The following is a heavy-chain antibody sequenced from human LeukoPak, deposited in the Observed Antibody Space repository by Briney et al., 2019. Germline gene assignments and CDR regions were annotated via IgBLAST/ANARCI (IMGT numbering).Heavy chain of an antibody. CDR3: AREGGGWYFDL. CDR1: GYTFSSYA. J-gene: IGHJ2*01. D-gene: IGHD3-16*01. V-gene: IGHV1-18*01. Sequence: ASVKVSCKASGYTFSSYAINRVRQAPGQGLEWMGWISGHNGNTNYAQKFQGRVTMTTDTSTSTAYMELRSLRSDDTAVYYCAREGGGWYFDLWGRGTLVTVSS. CDR2: ISGHNGNT.